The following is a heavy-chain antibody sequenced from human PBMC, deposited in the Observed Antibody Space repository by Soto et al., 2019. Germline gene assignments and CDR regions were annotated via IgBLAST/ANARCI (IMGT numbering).Heavy chain of an antibody. J-gene: IGHJ5*02. CDR1: GGSIRSGGYY. CDR2: IYYTGST. D-gene: IGHD2-2*01. Sequence: QVQLQESGPGLVKPSQTLSLTCTVSGGSIRSGGYYWTWIRQHPGKGLEWIGYIYYTGSTYYNPSLKSRVTISVDTSKNQFSRNLSSVTAADTAVYYCARASLGYCSSTSCRSNWFDPWGQGTLVTVSS. CDR3: ARASLGYCSSTSCRSNWFDP. V-gene: IGHV4-31*03.